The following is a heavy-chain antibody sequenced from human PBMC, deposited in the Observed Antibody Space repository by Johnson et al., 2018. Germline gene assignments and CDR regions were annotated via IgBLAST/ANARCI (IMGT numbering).Heavy chain of an antibody. CDR3: AKDRGYCGGDCYSYFQH. J-gene: IGHJ1*01. Sequence: QVQLVQSGGGVVQPGRSLRLSCAASGFTFSSYGMHWVRQAPGKGLEWVAVISYDGSNKYYADSVKGRFIISRDNSKNTLYLQMNSLRAEDTAVYYCAKDRGYCGGDCYSYFQHWGQGTLVTVSS. CDR1: GFTFSSYG. V-gene: IGHV3-30*18. D-gene: IGHD2-21*02. CDR2: ISYDGSNK.